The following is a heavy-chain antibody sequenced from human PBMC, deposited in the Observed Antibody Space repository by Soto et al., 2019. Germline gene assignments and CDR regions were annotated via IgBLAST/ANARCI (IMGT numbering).Heavy chain of an antibody. CDR2: IYHSGST. Sequence: SETLSLTCAVSGYSISSGYYWGWIRQPPGKGLEWIGSIYHSGSTYYNPSLKSRVTISVDTSKNQFSPKLSSVTAADTAVYYCAGTGSYYRREADYWGQGTLVTVSS. CDR1: GYSISSGYY. CDR3: AGTGSYYRREADY. D-gene: IGHD1-26*01. V-gene: IGHV4-38-2*01. J-gene: IGHJ4*02.